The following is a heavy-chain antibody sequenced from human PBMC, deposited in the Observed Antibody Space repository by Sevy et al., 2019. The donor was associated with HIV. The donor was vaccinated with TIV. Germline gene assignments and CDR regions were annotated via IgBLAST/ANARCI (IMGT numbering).Heavy chain of an antibody. CDR1: GFTVSSNF. Sequence: GGSLRLSCAASGFTVSSNFMTWVRQAPGKGLEWVSIIYGGGSTYYADSVKGRFTISSDKSKNTLYLQMNSLRAEDTAVYYCAREVGSTTNPFDYWGQGTLVTVSS. V-gene: IGHV3-53*01. J-gene: IGHJ4*02. D-gene: IGHD1-26*01. CDR3: AREVGSTTNPFDY. CDR2: IYGGGST.